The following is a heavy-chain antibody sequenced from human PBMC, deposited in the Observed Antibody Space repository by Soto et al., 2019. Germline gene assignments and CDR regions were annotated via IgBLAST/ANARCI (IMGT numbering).Heavy chain of an antibody. CDR1: GFTFSSYD. CDR2: IGTAGDT. D-gene: IGHD5-18*01. Sequence: VGSLRLSCAASGFTFSSYDMHWVRQATGKGLEWVSAIGTAGDTYYPGSVKGRFTISRENAKNSLYLQMNSLRAGDTAVYYCARGIRGGYSYGYYYYYGMDVWGQGTTVTVSS. J-gene: IGHJ6*02. V-gene: IGHV3-13*01. CDR3: ARGIRGGYSYGYYYYYGMDV.